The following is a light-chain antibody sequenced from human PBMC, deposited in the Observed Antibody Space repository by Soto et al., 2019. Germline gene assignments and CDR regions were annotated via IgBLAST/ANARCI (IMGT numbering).Light chain of an antibody. CDR1: QTISSW. J-gene: IGKJ1*01. Sequence: DIQMPQSHSTLSGSVGASLSITGRASQTISSWLAWYQQKPGKAPKLLIYKASTLKSGVPSRFSGSGSGTEFTLTISSLQPDDFATYYCQHYNSYSEAFGQGTKVDIK. CDR3: QHYNSYSEA. V-gene: IGKV1-5*03. CDR2: KAS.